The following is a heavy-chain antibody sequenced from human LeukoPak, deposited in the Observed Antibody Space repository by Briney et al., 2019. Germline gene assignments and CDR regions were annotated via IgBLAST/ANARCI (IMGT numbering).Heavy chain of an antibody. CDR1: GFIFNNFA. D-gene: IGHD3-22*01. V-gene: IGHV3-23*01. CDR2: ISSTGGSS. Sequence: GGSLRLSCAASGFIFNNFAVSWVRQAPGKGLEWVSAISSTGGSSYYADSVRGRVTISRDNSKNTLYLQMNSLRAEDTAVYYCAKDRHSYESRGFDCWGQGTLVTVSS. CDR3: AKDRHSYESRGFDC. J-gene: IGHJ4*02.